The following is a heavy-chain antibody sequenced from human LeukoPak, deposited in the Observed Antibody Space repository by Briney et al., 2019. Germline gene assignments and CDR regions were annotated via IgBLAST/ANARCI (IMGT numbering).Heavy chain of an antibody. V-gene: IGHV3-30*03. J-gene: IGHJ4*02. CDR1: GFSFSNYS. CDR3: ARAPPYSAIDY. D-gene: IGHD2-15*01. Sequence: GGSLRLSCAASGFSFSNYSMNWVRQAPGKGLEWVAVISNDGSHKLYADSVKGRFTISRDNSDNTLYLQMNSLRPEDTAIYYCARAPPYSAIDYWGQGTLVTVSS. CDR2: ISNDGSHK.